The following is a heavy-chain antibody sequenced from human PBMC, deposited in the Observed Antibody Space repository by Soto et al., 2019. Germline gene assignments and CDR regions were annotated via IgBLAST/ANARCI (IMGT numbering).Heavy chain of an antibody. V-gene: IGHV3-30-3*01. J-gene: IGHJ4*02. CDR3: ARAVDTRTKIDY. D-gene: IGHD5-18*01. CDR2: ISYDGSNK. CDR1: GFTFSSYA. Sequence: GGSLRLSCAASGFTFSSYAMHWVRQAPGKGLEWVAVISYDGSNKYYANSVKGRFTISRDNSKNTLYLQMNSLRAEDTAVYYCARAVDTRTKIDYWGQGTLVTVSS.